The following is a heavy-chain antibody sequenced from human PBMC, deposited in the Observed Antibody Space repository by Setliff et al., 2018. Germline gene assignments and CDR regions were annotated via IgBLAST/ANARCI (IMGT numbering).Heavy chain of an antibody. CDR2: IIPIFGTA. V-gene: IGHV1-69*13. D-gene: IGHD4-17*01. Sequence: SVKVSCKASGYTFTTYYMHWVRQAPGQGLEWMGGIIPIFGTANYAQKFQVRVTITADESTSTAYMELSSLRSEETAVYYCARGATVVIYYYMDAWGKGTTVTV. CDR3: ARGATVVIYYYMDA. CDR1: GYTFTTYY. J-gene: IGHJ6*03.